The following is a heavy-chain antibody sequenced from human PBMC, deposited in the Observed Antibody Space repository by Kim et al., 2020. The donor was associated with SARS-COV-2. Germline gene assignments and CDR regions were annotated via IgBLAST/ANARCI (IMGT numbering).Heavy chain of an antibody. CDR3: ARVRAAAFPHYYYYGMDV. CDR2: INHSGST. CDR1: GGSFSGYY. J-gene: IGHJ6*02. Sequence: SETLSLTCAVYGGSFSGYYWSWIRQPPGKGLEWIGEINHSGSTNYNPSLKSRVTISVDTSKNQFSLKLSSVTAADTAVYYCARVRAAAFPHYYYYGMDVWGQGTTVTVSS. D-gene: IGHD6-13*01. V-gene: IGHV4-34*01.